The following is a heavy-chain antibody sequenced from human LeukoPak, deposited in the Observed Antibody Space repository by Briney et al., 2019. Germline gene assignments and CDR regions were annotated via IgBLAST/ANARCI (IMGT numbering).Heavy chain of an antibody. CDR2: IYTSGST. Sequence: SQTLSLTCTVSGGSISSGSYYWSWIRQPAGKGLGWIGRIYTSGSTNYNPSPKSRVTISVDTSKNQFSLKLSSVTAADTAVYYCARGQLLWFGEFSRKHYGMDVWGQGTTVTVSS. CDR3: ARGQLLWFGEFSRKHYGMDV. CDR1: GGSISSGSYY. D-gene: IGHD3-10*01. V-gene: IGHV4-61*02. J-gene: IGHJ6*02.